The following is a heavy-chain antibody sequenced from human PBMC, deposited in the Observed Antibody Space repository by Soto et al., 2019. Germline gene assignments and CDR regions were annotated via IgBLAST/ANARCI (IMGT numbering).Heavy chain of an antibody. D-gene: IGHD2-15*01. CDR3: AKDARYCSGGSCNPTNFDY. J-gene: IGHJ4*02. CDR2: ISYDGSNT. V-gene: IGHV3-30*18. CDR1: GFTFSSNG. Sequence: PGGSLRLSCAVSGFTFSSNGMHWVRQAPGKGLEWVAAISYDGSNTYNADSVKGRFTISRDNSKNTLYLQMNSQRAEDTAVYYCAKDARYCSGGSCNPTNFDYWGQGTLVTVSS.